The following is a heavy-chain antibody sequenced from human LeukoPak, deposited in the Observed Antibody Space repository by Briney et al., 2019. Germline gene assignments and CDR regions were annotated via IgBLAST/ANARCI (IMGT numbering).Heavy chain of an antibody. V-gene: IGHV1-18*01. J-gene: IGHJ5*02. CDR1: GYTFTTYG. D-gene: IGHD6-13*01. CDR2: ISAYNGNT. Sequence: ASVKVSCKASGYTFTTYGISWVRQAPGQGLEWKGWISAYNGNTNYAQNLPGRVTMTTDTSTSTAYMELRSLRSDDTAVYYCAKDSLSSSSKNWFDPWGQGTLVTVSS. CDR3: AKDSLSSSSKNWFDP.